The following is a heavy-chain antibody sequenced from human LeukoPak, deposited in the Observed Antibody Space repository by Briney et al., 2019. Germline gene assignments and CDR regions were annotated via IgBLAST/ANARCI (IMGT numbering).Heavy chain of an antibody. J-gene: IGHJ4*02. D-gene: IGHD3-22*01. Sequence: GGSLRLSCAASGFTFSSYAMSWVRQAPGKGLKWVSAISGSGGSTYYADSVKGRFTISRDNSKNTLYLQMNSLRAEDTAVYYCAKDRIPDYYDSSGPIDYWGQGTLVTVSS. V-gene: IGHV3-23*01. CDR1: GFTFSSYA. CDR2: ISGSGGST. CDR3: AKDRIPDYYDSSGPIDY.